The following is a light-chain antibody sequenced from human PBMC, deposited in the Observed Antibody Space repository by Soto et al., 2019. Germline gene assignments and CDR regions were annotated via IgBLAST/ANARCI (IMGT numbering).Light chain of an antibody. Sequence: DIVMTQSPESLAVSLGERATINCKSSQSVFYSSNNKNYLTWYQQKPGQPPKLLIYWASTRESGVPDRFSGSGSETDFNLTISSLQAEDGAVYYCQQYYSLPLTFGGGTKVEIK. CDR3: QQYYSLPLT. CDR1: QSVFYSSNNKNY. CDR2: WAS. J-gene: IGKJ4*01. V-gene: IGKV4-1*01.